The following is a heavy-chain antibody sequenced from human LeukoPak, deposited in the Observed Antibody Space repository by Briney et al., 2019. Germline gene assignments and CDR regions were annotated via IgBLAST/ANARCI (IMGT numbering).Heavy chain of an antibody. CDR3: ARVGTMVRGVTSGNWFDP. D-gene: IGHD3-10*01. CDR2: IIPILGIA. Sequence: ASVKVSCKASGGTFSSYAISWVRQAPGQGLEWMGRIIPILGIANYAQKFQGRVTITADKSTSTACMELSGLRSEDTAVYYCARVGTMVRGVTSGNWFDPWGQGTLVTVSS. CDR1: GGTFSSYA. V-gene: IGHV1-69*04. J-gene: IGHJ5*02.